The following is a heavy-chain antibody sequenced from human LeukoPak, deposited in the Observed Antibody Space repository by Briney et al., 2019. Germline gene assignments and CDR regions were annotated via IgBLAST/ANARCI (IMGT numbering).Heavy chain of an antibody. J-gene: IGHJ3*02. CDR1: GFTFSSYG. Sequence: GGSLRLSCAASGFTFSSYGMHWVRQAPGKGLGWVAVISYDGSNKYYADSVKGRFTISRDNSKNTLYLQMNSLRAEDTAVYYCARVRFLEWLWDNAFDIWGQGTMVTVSS. CDR2: ISYDGSNK. CDR3: ARVRFLEWLWDNAFDI. D-gene: IGHD3-3*01. V-gene: IGHV3-30*03.